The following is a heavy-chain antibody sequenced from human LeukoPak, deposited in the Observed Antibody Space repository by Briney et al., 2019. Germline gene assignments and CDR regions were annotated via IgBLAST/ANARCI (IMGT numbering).Heavy chain of an antibody. D-gene: IGHD2-8*01. CDR3: AKDSPGYRTNGVCYSRGSFDY. CDR1: GFTFSSYV. J-gene: IGHJ4*02. Sequence: GGSLRLSCAASGFTFSSYVMHWVRQAPGKGLEWVAFISYDGSREDYSDSVKGRFSISRDNSKNTLYLQMNSLRAEDTAVYYCAKDSPGYRTNGVCYSRGSFDYWGQGTLVTVSS. V-gene: IGHV3-30-3*01. CDR2: ISYDGSRE.